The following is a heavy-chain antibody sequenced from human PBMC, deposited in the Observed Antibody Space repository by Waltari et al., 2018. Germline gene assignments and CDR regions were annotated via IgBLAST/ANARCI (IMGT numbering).Heavy chain of an antibody. Sequence: TNYNPSLKSRVTISVDTSKNQFSLKLSSVTAADTAVYYCARHYYDSSGYYYESPKYYFDYWGQGTLVTVSS. J-gene: IGHJ4*02. CDR2: T. V-gene: IGHV4-59*08. CDR3: ARHYYDSSGYYYESPKYYFDY. D-gene: IGHD3-22*01.